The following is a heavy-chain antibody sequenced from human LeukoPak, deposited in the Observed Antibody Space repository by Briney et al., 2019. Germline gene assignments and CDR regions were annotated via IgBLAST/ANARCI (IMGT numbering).Heavy chain of an antibody. D-gene: IGHD2-2*02. CDR2: INPNSGGT. V-gene: IGHV1-2*02. CDR3: ARGKHAAKMVVVPAAIHFDY. Sequence: ASVKVSCKASGYTFTGYYMHWVRQAPGQGLEWMGWINPNSGGTNYAQKFQGRVTMTRDTSISTAYMELSRLRSDDTAVYYCARGKHAAKMVVVPAAIHFDYWGQGTLVTVSS. J-gene: IGHJ4*02. CDR1: GYTFTGYY.